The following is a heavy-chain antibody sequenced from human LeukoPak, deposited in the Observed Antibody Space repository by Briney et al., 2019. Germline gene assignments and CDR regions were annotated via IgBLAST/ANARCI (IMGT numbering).Heavy chain of an antibody. CDR3: ATDCCGSTGYFDY. V-gene: IGHV1-24*01. CDR2: FDPEDDET. D-gene: IGHD1-26*01. J-gene: IGHJ4*02. CDR1: GYTLTELS. Sequence: ASVKVSCKVSGYTLTELSMHWVRQAPGKGLEWMGGFDPEDDETIYAQKFQGRVTMTEDTSTDTAYMELSSLRSEDTAVYYRATDCCGSTGYFDYWGQGTLVTVSS.